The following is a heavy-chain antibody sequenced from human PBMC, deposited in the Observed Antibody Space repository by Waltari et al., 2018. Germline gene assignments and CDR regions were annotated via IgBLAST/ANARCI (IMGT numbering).Heavy chain of an antibody. CDR2: VHWDGDK. CDR1: GFSLTATGED. Sequence: QITLKESGPSMVKATETLTLTCTFSGFSLTATGEDVAWSRQPPGKALEWLGIVHWDGDKRYSPSLRDRVTFTMDTSKNEVILTLTNIVPGDAGTYFCAHSRYIRGWPNWFDPWGQGTPVTVSA. CDR3: AHSRYIRGWPNWFDP. V-gene: IGHV2-5*02. D-gene: IGHD6-19*01. J-gene: IGHJ5*02.